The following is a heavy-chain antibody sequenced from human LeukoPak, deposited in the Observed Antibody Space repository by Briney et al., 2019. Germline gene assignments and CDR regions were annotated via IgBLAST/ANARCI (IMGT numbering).Heavy chain of an antibody. Sequence: SETLSLTCIVSGASISGGTYYWGWIRQPPGKGLEWIGRIYYTGSTYDNPSLKSLVTISVDTSKKQFSLKLSSVTAADTAVYYCARRGGSGRAFDYWGQGTLVTVSS. V-gene: IGHV4-39*01. CDR2: IYYTGST. CDR3: ARRGGSGRAFDY. J-gene: IGHJ4*02. CDR1: GASISGGTYY. D-gene: IGHD1-26*01.